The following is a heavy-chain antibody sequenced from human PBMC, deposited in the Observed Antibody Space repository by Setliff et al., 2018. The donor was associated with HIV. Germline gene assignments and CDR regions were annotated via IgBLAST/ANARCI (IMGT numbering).Heavy chain of an antibody. D-gene: IGHD6-13*01. CDR3: ARHPRGSIAAAASSFDY. V-gene: IGHV4-38-2*01. J-gene: IGHJ4*02. Sequence: SETLSLTCAVSGYSISSGYYWGWIRQPPGKGLEWLGSIYYTGTTYFNPSLKSRVTIPVDTSRNQFSLKLSSVTAADTAVYYCARHPRGSIAAAASSFDYWGQGTLVTVSS. CDR2: IYYTGTT. CDR1: GYSISSGYY.